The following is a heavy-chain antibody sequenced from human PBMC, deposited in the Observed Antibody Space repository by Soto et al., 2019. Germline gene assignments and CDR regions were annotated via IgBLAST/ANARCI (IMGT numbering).Heavy chain of an antibody. CDR3: ARGGSQRHYYHAMDV. CDR1: GYTFTGYY. J-gene: IGHJ6*02. CDR2: INPNTGGT. Sequence: QVQLVQSGAEVKQPGASVKVSCKASGYTFTGYYIHWVRQAPGQGLAWVGWINPNTGGTNYAQKFQGWVTMTRDTSIYTAYMELSRLKSDDTAAYYCARGGSQRHYYHAMDVWGQGTTVTVSS. V-gene: IGHV1-2*04. D-gene: IGHD1-1*01.